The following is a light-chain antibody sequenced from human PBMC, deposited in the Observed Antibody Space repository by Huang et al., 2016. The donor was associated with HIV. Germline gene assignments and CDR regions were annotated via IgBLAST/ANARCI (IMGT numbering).Light chain of an antibody. CDR2: KGS. J-gene: IGKJ1*01. V-gene: IGKV2-30*02. CDR3: MQGTHWPPGT. CDR1: QSLVHSDGNTY. Sequence: DVVMTQSPLSLPVTLGQPASISCRSSQSLVHSDGNTYCNWFQQRPGQAPRRLIYKGSNRDYGVPDRCRGSGSGTDFTLKISRVEAEDVGVYYCMQGTHWPPGTFGQGTKVEIK.